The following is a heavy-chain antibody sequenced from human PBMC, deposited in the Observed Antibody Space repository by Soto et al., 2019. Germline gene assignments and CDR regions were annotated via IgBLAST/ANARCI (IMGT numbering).Heavy chain of an antibody. CDR2: IYYTGST. D-gene: IGHD4-4*01. V-gene: IGHV4-59*01. J-gene: IGHJ4*02. CDR3: ARAPYSNYEDY. CDR1: GGSISNYY. Sequence: QVQLQESGPGLVKPSETLSLTCSVSGGSISNYYWSWIRQPPGEGLEWIGYIYYTGSTNYNPSLNSRVTMSVDSSKNQFALNLRSVTAADTAVYYCARAPYSNYEDYWGQGTLVTVSS.